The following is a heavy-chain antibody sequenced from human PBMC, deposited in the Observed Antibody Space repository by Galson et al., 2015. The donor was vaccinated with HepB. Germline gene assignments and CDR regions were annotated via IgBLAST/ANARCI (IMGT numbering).Heavy chain of an antibody. Sequence: SLRLSCAASGFSFSSHWMNWVRQAPGKGLEWLAYINQDGSEKYYVDSVMGRFTISRDNARKSLYLQMSSLRAEDTAVYYCARDGVAAGIYFDYWGQGILVTVSS. CDR3: ARDGVAAGIYFDY. D-gene: IGHD6-13*01. V-gene: IGHV3-7*03. CDR2: INQDGSEK. CDR1: GFSFSSHW. J-gene: IGHJ4*02.